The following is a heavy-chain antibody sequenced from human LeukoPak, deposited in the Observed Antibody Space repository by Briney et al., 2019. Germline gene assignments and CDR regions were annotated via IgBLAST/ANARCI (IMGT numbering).Heavy chain of an antibody. Sequence: ASVKVSCKASGYTFTNFANSWVRQAPGQGLEWMGWINPYNGNTKYALKVQGRVTMTTDTSTSTAYMELRSLSPDDTAVFYCARGRIPARLRELGVVTDRHYYMDVWGKGTTVTVSS. CDR3: ARGRIPARLRELGVVTDRHYYMDV. CDR1: GYTFTNFA. D-gene: IGHD3-3*01. CDR2: INPYNGNT. V-gene: IGHV1-18*01. J-gene: IGHJ6*03.